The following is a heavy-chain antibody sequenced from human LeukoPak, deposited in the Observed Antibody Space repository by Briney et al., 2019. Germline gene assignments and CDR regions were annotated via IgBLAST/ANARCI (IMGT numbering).Heavy chain of an antibody. CDR1: GFTFSSYW. J-gene: IGHJ5*02. Sequence: GGSLRLSCAASGFTFSSYWMHWVRQAPGKGLVLVSRINSDGSSTSYADSVKGRFTISRDNAKNTLYLQMNSLRAEDTAVYYCARDGGYYHNWFDPWGQGTLVTVSS. D-gene: IGHD2-15*01. CDR2: INSDGSST. V-gene: IGHV3-74*01. CDR3: ARDGGYYHNWFDP.